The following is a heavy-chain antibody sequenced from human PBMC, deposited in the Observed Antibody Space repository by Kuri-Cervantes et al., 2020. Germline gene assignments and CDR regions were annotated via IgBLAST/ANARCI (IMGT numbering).Heavy chain of an antibody. J-gene: IGHJ4*02. Sequence: SETLSLTCTVSGRSISSYYWSWIRQPPGKGLEWIGYIYYSGSTNYNPSLKSRVTISVDTSKNQFSLKLSSVTAADTAVYYCARGGGASFDYWGQGTLVTVSS. CDR1: GRSISSYY. V-gene: IGHV4-59*01. CDR3: ARGGGASFDY. CDR2: IYYSGST. D-gene: IGHD4-17*01.